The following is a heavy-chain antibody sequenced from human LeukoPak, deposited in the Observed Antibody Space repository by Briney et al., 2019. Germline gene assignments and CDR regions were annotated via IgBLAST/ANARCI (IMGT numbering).Heavy chain of an antibody. Sequence: RASVKVSCKASGDSLTKYYMHWVRQAPGQGLEWMGIINPHDGSTTYTQKFQGRLTMTTDTSTSTVSMELSSLRSEDTAVYYCAPSVRSGGSYYFDYWGQGTLVTVSS. CDR3: APSVRSGGSYYFDY. CDR1: GDSLTKYY. V-gene: IGHV1-46*01. CDR2: INPHDGST. D-gene: IGHD2-15*01. J-gene: IGHJ4*02.